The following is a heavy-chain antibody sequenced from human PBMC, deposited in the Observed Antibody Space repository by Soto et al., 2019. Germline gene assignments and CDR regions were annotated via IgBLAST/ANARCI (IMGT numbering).Heavy chain of an antibody. Sequence: QVQLVQSGAEVKTPGSSVKVSCKASGGTFSSYAISWVRQAPGQGLEWMGGIIPIFGTANYAQKFQGRVTITADESTSTAYMELSSLRSEDTAVYYCARGARHYYGSGSYYTGSAFDIWGQGTMVTVSS. CDR3: ARGARHYYGSGSYYTGSAFDI. CDR1: GGTFSSYA. J-gene: IGHJ3*02. V-gene: IGHV1-69*01. CDR2: IIPIFGTA. D-gene: IGHD3-10*01.